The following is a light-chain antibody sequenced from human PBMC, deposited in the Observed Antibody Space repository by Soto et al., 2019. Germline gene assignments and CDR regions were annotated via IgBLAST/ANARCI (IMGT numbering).Light chain of an antibody. CDR3: QKYSSAPLT. CDR2: AAS. V-gene: IGKV1-27*01. J-gene: IGKJ4*01. Sequence: DIQMTQSPSSLSASVGDRVTITCRASQGISNYLAWYQQKPGKVPKLLIYAASTLRSGVPSRFSGSGSGTDLTLTISSLQPEDVATYYCQKYSSAPLTFGGGTKVEIK. CDR1: QGISNY.